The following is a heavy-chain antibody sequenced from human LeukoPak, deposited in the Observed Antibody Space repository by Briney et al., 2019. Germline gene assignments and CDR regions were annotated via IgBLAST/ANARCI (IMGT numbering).Heavy chain of an antibody. Sequence: PLETLSLTCAASGYSISSSNWWGWIRQPPGKGLELIGYIYYSGSTYYNPSLKSRVTMSVDTSKNQFSLKPNSVTAVDTAVYYCAKTVDGHNWFDPCGQGTLVTVSS. V-gene: IGHV4-28*01. D-gene: IGHD3-9*01. CDR3: AKTVDGHNWFDP. J-gene: IGHJ5*02. CDR1: GYSISSSNW. CDR2: IYYSGST.